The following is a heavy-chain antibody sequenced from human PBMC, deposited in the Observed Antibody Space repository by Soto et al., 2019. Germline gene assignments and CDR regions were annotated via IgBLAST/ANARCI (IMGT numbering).Heavy chain of an antibody. J-gene: IGHJ4*02. Sequence: PGGSLRLSCAASGFTFSGYAMSWVRQAPGKGLEWVSSISSSSSYIYYADSVKGRFTISRDNAKNSLYLQMNSLRAEDTAVYYCASEAVPAASRYYGSGAKTHYWGQGTLVTVSS. V-gene: IGHV3-21*01. CDR3: ASEAVPAASRYYGSGAKTHY. CDR2: ISSSSSYI. D-gene: IGHD3-10*01. CDR1: GFTFSGYA.